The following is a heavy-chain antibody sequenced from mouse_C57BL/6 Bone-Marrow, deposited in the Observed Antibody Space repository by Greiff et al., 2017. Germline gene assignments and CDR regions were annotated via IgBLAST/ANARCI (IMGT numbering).Heavy chain of an antibody. CDR1: GFNIKNTY. CDR3: ATSYYGKRGVYAMDY. D-gene: IGHD2-10*01. V-gene: IGHV14-3*01. Sequence: VQLQQSVAELVRPGASVKLSCTASGFNIKNTYMHWVKQRPEQGLEWIGRIDPANGNTKYAPKFQGKATITADTASNTAYLQLSSLTSEDTAIYYCATSYYGKRGVYAMDYWGQGTSVTVSS. J-gene: IGHJ4*01. CDR2: IDPANGNT.